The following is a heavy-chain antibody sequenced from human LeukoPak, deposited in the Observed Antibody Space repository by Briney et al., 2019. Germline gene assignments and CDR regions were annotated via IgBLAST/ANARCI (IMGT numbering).Heavy chain of an antibody. Sequence: GGSLRLSCAASGFTFSSYSMNWVRQAPGKGLEWVSSTSSSSSYIYYADSVKGRFTISRDNAKNSLYLQMNSLRAEDTAVYYCARDRVDTIFGVVQYYMDVWGKGTTVTVSS. J-gene: IGHJ6*03. CDR1: GFTFSSYS. CDR3: ARDRVDTIFGVVQYYMDV. V-gene: IGHV3-21*01. D-gene: IGHD3-3*01. CDR2: TSSSSSYI.